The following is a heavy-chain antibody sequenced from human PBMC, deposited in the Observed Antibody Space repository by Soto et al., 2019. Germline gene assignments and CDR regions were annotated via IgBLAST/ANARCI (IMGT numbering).Heavy chain of an antibody. Sequence: QVQLVESGGGVVQPGRSLRLSCAASGFTFSSYAMHWVRQAPGKGLEWVAVISYDGSNKYYADSVKGRFTISRDNSKNTLYLQMNSLRAEDTAVYYCARGDSSGWLTTLDYWGQGTLVTVSS. CDR1: GFTFSSYA. V-gene: IGHV3-30-3*01. D-gene: IGHD6-19*01. CDR2: ISYDGSNK. J-gene: IGHJ4*02. CDR3: ARGDSSGWLTTLDY.